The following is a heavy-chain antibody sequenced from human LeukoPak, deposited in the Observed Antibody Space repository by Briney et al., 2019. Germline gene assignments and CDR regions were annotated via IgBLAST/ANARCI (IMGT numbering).Heavy chain of an antibody. CDR3: TRDGRFGELSDY. J-gene: IGHJ4*02. Sequence: ASVKVSCKASGYTFTSYGISWVRQAPGQGLEWMGWISANNGNTNYEQKLQGRVTMTTDTSTSTAYMELRSLRSDDTAVYYCTRDGRFGELSDYWGQGTLLTVSS. CDR1: GYTFTSYG. D-gene: IGHD3-10*01. V-gene: IGHV1-18*01. CDR2: ISANNGNT.